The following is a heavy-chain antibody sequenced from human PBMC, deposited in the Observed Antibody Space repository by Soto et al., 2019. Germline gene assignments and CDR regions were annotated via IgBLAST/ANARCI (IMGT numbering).Heavy chain of an antibody. V-gene: IGHV1-2*02. J-gene: IGHJ4*01. CDR1: GYRFTDYY. D-gene: IGHD2-21*02. Sequence: ASVKVSCKASGYRFTDYYMHWVRQAPGQGLEWMGWINPNSGGTNYAQKFQGRVTMTRDTSISTAYMELSRLRSDDTAVYYCARDSPSLTYCGGDCYSIDYWGQ. CDR2: INPNSGGT. CDR3: ARDSPSLTYCGGDCYSIDY.